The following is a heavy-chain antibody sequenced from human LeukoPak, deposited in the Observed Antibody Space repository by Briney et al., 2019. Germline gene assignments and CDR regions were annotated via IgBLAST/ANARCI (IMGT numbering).Heavy chain of an antibody. CDR1: GGSISSSSYY. J-gene: IGHJ1*01. Sequence: SETLSLTCTVSGGSISSSSYYWGRIRQPPGKGLEWIGYIYYSGSTNYNVSLKSRVTMSVDTSKNQFSLKLSSVTAADTAVYYCARLKYYYDSSGYRAEYFQHWGQGTLVTVSS. V-gene: IGHV4-61*05. CDR3: ARLKYYYDSSGYRAEYFQH. D-gene: IGHD3-22*01. CDR2: IYYSGST.